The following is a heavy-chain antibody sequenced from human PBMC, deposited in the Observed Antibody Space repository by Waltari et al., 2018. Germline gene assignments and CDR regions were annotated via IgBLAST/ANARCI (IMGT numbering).Heavy chain of an antibody. CDR3: AKVPRVYSSSSGYFQH. CDR2: ISYDGSNK. Sequence: QVPLVESGGGVVQPGRSLRLSCAASGFTFSSYGMLWVRQAPGKGLEWVAVISYDGSNKYYADSVKGRFTIARDNSKNTLYLQMNSLRAEDTAVYYCAKVPRVYSSSSGYFQHWGQGTLVTVSS. D-gene: IGHD6-6*01. V-gene: IGHV3-30*18. J-gene: IGHJ1*01. CDR1: GFTFSSYG.